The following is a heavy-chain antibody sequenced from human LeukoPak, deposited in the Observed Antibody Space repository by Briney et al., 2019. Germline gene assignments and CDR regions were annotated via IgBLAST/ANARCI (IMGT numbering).Heavy chain of an antibody. Sequence: PGGTLRLSCAASRFTFSSYGWLRDRPAQGQGLVWVADIWYDGSNKYYADSVKGRFTISRDNSKNTLYLQMNSLRAEDTAGYYCARDGSVVGKDGMDVWGQGTTVTVSS. V-gene: IGHV3-33*01. CDR2: IWYDGSNK. CDR1: RFTFSSYG. CDR3: ARDGSVVGKDGMDV. D-gene: IGHD2-21*01. J-gene: IGHJ6*02.